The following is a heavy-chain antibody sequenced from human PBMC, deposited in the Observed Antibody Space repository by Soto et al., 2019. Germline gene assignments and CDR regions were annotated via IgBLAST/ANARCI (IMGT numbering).Heavy chain of an antibody. CDR3: ARDARTGTHWYFDL. CDR2: ISYDGTDK. D-gene: IGHD1-7*01. CDR1: GFTFSSYA. J-gene: IGHJ2*01. Sequence: QVQLVESGGGVVQPGRSLRLSCAASGFTFSSYAMHWVRQAPGKGLEWVAAISYDGTDKHYADSMKGQFTISRDNSKNTLYLQMNSLRTEDTALYYCARDARTGTHWYFDLWGRGTLVTVPS. V-gene: IGHV3-30-3*01.